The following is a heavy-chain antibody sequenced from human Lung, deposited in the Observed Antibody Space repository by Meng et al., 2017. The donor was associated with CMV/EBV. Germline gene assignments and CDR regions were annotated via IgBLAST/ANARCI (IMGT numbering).Heavy chain of an antibody. D-gene: IGHD7-27*01. Sequence: SVXVSCKASGYTFTAHYFHWVRQAPGQGLEWMGWIHPHRGDTNYAQQFQGRVTLTRDTSINTGYMELTKLTADDTAVYYCARDNNWGPDYWGQGTLVTVSS. CDR2: IHPHRGDT. J-gene: IGHJ4*02. CDR1: GYTFTAHY. V-gene: IGHV1-2*02. CDR3: ARDNNWGPDY.